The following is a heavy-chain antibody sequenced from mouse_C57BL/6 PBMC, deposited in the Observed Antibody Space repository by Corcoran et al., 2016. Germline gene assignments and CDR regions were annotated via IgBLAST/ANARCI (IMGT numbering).Heavy chain of an antibody. CDR3: ARASYYSNPYAMVY. Sequence: DVQLQESGPGLVKPSQSLSLTCSVTGYSITSGYYWNWIRQFPGNKLEWMGYISYDGSNNYNPSLKNRISITRDTSKNQFFLKLNSGTTEDTATDYCARASYYSNPYAMVYWVQGTSVTVSS. D-gene: IGHD2-5*01. CDR2: ISYDGSN. J-gene: IGHJ4*01. CDR1: GYSITSGYY. V-gene: IGHV3-6*01.